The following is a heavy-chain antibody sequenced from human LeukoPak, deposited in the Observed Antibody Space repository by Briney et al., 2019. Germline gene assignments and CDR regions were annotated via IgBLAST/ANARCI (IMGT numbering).Heavy chain of an antibody. CDR1: GGSISSYY. CDR3: ARRGSYGYYFDY. J-gene: IGHJ4*02. Sequence: SETLSLTCTVSGGSISSYYWSWIRQPPGKGLEWIGHIYGSGSTNYNPSLKSRVTLSVDTPKNQFSLKLSSVTAADTAVYYCARRGSYGYYFDYWGQGTLVTVSS. V-gene: IGHV4-59*08. CDR2: IYGSGST. D-gene: IGHD3-16*01.